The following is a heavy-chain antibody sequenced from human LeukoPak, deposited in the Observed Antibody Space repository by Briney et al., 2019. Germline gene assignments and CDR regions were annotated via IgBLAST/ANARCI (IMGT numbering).Heavy chain of an antibody. CDR2: IYYSGST. CDR1: GGSFGGYY. Sequence: TSSETLSLACAVYGGSFGGYYWSWIRQPPGKGLEWIGYIYYSGSTNYNPSLKSRVTISVDTSKNQFSLKLSSVTAADTAVYYCARAHDFWSGYYFDYWGQGTLVTVSS. V-gene: IGHV4-59*01. J-gene: IGHJ4*02. CDR3: ARAHDFWSGYYFDY. D-gene: IGHD3-3*01.